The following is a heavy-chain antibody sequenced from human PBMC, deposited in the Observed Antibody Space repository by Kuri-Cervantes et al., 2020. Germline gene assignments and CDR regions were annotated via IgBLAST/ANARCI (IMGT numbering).Heavy chain of an antibody. Sequence: SVKVSCKASGGTFSSYAISWVRQAPGQGLEWMGGIIPIFGTANYAQKFQGRVTMTRNTSISTAYMELSSLRSEDTAVYYCARVTELTMVRGVSSSFAYWGQGTLVTVSS. CDR3: ARVTELTMVRGVSSSFAY. CDR2: IIPIFGTA. J-gene: IGHJ4*02. CDR1: GGTFSSYA. V-gene: IGHV1-69*05. D-gene: IGHD3-10*01.